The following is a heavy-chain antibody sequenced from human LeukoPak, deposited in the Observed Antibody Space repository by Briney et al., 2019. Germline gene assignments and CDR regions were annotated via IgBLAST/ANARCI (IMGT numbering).Heavy chain of an antibody. V-gene: IGHV3-23*01. CDR1: GFTFSIYA. J-gene: IGHJ4*02. D-gene: IGHD3-22*01. CDR3: AKKGYYDGSGYYMYYFDH. CDR2: ISGSGGTA. Sequence: GGSLRLSCAASGFTFSIYAMSGVRQAPGKGLEGVSAISGSGGTAYYADSVKGRFTISRDNSKNTLYLQMNSLRAEDTAVYYCAKKGYYDGSGYYMYYFDHWGQGTLVTVSS.